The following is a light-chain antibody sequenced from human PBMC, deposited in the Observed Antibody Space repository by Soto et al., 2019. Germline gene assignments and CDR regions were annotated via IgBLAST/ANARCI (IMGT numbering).Light chain of an antibody. Sequence: EIVLTQSPGTLSLSPGERATLSCRASQTVDSRDLACYQQKPGQAPGVLIYGSYIWAAGVPDSFSVSGSWTDFTLTISRLEPEDFAVYYCQHYGNSLLTVGGGTKVEIK. V-gene: IGKV3-20*01. CDR2: GSY. J-gene: IGKJ4*01. CDR3: QHYGNSLLT. CDR1: QTVDSRD.